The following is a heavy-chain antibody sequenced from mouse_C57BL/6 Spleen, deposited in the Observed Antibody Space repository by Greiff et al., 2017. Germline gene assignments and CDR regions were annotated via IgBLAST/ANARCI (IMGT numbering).Heavy chain of an antibody. D-gene: IGHD2-5*01. V-gene: IGHV3-6*01. CDR1: GYSITSGYY. J-gene: IGHJ1*03. Sequence: VQLKQSGPGLVKPSQSLSLTCSVTGYSITSGYYWNWIRQFPGNKLEWMGYISYDGSNNYNPSLKNRISITRDTSKNQFFLKLNSVTTEDTATYYCARAYSNYDYWYFDVWGTGTTVTVSS. CDR3: ARAYSNYDYWYFDV. CDR2: ISYDGSN.